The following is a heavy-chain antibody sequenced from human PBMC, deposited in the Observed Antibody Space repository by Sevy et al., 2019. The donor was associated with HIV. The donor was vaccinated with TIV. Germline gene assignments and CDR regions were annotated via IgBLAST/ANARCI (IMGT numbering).Heavy chain of an antibody. Sequence: GGSLRLSCAASGFTFRKYSMSWVRQPPGKGLEWVSTLSFGCGEINYADSVKGRFTISRDNSKSSVYLQMNNLRPEDTARYYCAREGCTKPHDYWGQGTLVTVSS. D-gene: IGHD2-8*01. J-gene: IGHJ4*02. V-gene: IGHV3-23*01. CDR3: AREGCTKPHDY. CDR1: GFTFRKYS. CDR2: LSFGCGEI.